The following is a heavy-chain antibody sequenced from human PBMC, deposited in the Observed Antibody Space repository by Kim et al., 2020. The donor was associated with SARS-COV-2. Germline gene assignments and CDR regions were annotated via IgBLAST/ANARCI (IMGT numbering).Heavy chain of an antibody. V-gene: IGHV1-2*02. J-gene: IGHJ5*02. Sequence: QKVQGRVTMTRDTSISTAYMELSRLRSDDTAVYYCASALPEYNYGYGWFDPWGQGTLVTVSS. D-gene: IGHD5-18*01. CDR3: ASALPEYNYGYGWFDP.